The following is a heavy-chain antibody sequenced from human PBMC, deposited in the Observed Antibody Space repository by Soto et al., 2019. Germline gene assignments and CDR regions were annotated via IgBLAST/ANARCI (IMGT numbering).Heavy chain of an antibody. CDR2: INHSGST. Sequence: QVQLQQWGAGLLKPSETLSLTCAVYGGSFSGYYWSWIRQPPGKGLEWIGEINHSGSTNYNPSLQSRVNISVDTSKDQFSLKLSSVTAADTAVYYCARGRIAARGGFDYWGQGTLVTVSS. CDR3: ARGRIAARGGFDY. D-gene: IGHD6-6*01. V-gene: IGHV4-34*01. J-gene: IGHJ4*02. CDR1: GGSFSGYY.